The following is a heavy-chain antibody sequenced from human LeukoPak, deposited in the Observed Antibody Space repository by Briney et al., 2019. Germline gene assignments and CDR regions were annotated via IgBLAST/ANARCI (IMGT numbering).Heavy chain of an antibody. D-gene: IGHD5-12*01. CDR1: GGSISSGGYY. J-gene: IGHJ4*02. CDR2: IYYSGST. Sequence: SETLSLTCTVSGGSISSGGYYWSWIRQHPGKGLEWIGYIYYSGSTYYNPSLKSRVTISVDTSKNQLSLKLSSVTAADTAVYYCARELATGFDYWGQGTLVTVSS. V-gene: IGHV4-31*03. CDR3: ARELATGFDY.